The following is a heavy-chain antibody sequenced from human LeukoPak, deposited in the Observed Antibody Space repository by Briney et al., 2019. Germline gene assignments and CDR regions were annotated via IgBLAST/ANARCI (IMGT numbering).Heavy chain of an antibody. CDR2: ISYDGSNK. V-gene: IGHV3-30-3*01. J-gene: IGHJ2*01. CDR1: GFTFSSYA. Sequence: GGSLRLSCAASGFTFSSYAMHWVRQAPGKGLEWVAVISYDGSNKYYADSVKGRFTISRDNSKNTLYLQMNSLRAEDTAVYYCARAGETTPYWYFDLWGRGTLVTVSS. D-gene: IGHD2-15*01. CDR3: ARAGETTPYWYFDL.